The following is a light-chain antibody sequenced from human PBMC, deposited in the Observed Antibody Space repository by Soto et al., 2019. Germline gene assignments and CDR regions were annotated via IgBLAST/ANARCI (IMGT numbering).Light chain of an antibody. J-gene: IGLJ1*01. CDR3: CSFAGSYSYV. CDR1: SSDVGRYDY. Sequence: QSVLTQPRSVSGSPGQSVTISCTGTSSDVGRYDYVSWYQQHPGKAPKLIVYDVTERPSGVPDRFSGSKSGNTASLNISGLQAEDEADYSCCSFAGSYSYVFGTGTKVTVL. CDR2: DVT. V-gene: IGLV2-11*01.